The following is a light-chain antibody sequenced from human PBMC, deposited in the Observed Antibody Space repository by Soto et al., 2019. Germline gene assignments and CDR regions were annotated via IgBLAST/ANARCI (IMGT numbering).Light chain of an antibody. CDR2: EAS. Sequence: QSALTQPPSVSGSPGQSVTISCTGTSTDFVSYNRVSWYQQPPGTAPKLIIYEASNRPSGVPDRFSGSKSGNTASLTISGLQAADEADYYCCSYAGNRRVFGGGTKVTVL. V-gene: IGLV2-18*02. CDR3: CSYAGNRRV. J-gene: IGLJ3*02. CDR1: STDFVSYNR.